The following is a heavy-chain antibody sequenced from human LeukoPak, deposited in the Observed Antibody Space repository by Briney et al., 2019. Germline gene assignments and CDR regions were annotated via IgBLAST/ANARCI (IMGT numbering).Heavy chain of an antibody. CDR3: ARLIGPPQTSTSDFDY. Sequence: ASVKVSCKVSGYTLTELSMHWVRQAPGKGLEWMGGFDPEDGETIYAQKFQGRVTITADKSTSTAYMELSSLRSEDTAVYYCARLIGPPQTSTSDFDYWGQGTLVTVSS. J-gene: IGHJ4*02. CDR2: FDPEDGET. V-gene: IGHV1-24*01. CDR1: GYTLTELS. D-gene: IGHD2-2*01.